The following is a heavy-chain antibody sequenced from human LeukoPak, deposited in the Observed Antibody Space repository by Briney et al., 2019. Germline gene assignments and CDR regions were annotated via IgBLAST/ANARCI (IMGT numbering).Heavy chain of an antibody. CDR3: ARSYSSGWFDP. CDR2: INTNTGNP. Sequence: ASVKVSCKASGYTFTNYAMNWVRQAPGQGLEWMGWINTNTGNPTYAQGFTGRFVFSLDTSVSTAYLQISSLKAEDTAMYFCARSYSSGWFDPWGQGTLVTVSS. J-gene: IGHJ5*02. V-gene: IGHV7-4-1*02. CDR1: GYTFTNYA. D-gene: IGHD2-21*01.